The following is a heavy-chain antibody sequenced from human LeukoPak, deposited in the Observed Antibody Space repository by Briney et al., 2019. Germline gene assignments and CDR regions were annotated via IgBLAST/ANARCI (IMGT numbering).Heavy chain of an antibody. CDR3: ARGHTAVARMFY. Sequence: GGSLRLSCAASGFTFSSYSMNWVRQAPGKGLEWVSSISSSSSYIYYADSVKGRFTISRDNAKNSLYLQMNSLRAEDTAVYYCARGHTAVARMFYWGQGTLVTVSS. J-gene: IGHJ4*02. D-gene: IGHD6-19*01. CDR1: GFTFSSYS. CDR2: ISSSSSYI. V-gene: IGHV3-21*01.